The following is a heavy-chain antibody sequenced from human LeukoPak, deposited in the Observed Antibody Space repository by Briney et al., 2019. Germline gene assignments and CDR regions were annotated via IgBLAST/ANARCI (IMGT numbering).Heavy chain of an antibody. CDR1: GGSISSGDYY. Sequence: PSETLSLTCTVSGGSISSGDYYWSWIRQPPGKGLEWIGYIYYSGSTYYNPSLKSRVTISVDTSKNQLSLKLSSVTAADTAVYYCARGNFWSGHPYFDYWGQGTLVTVSS. V-gene: IGHV4-30-4*01. J-gene: IGHJ4*02. CDR2: IYYSGST. D-gene: IGHD3-3*01. CDR3: ARGNFWSGHPYFDY.